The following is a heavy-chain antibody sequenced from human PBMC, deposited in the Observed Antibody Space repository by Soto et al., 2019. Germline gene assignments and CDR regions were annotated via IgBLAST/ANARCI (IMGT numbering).Heavy chain of an antibody. CDR2: ISAYTGNT. J-gene: IGHJ4*02. Sequence: SSVQVSCKASGYTFTSYDINWVRQAPGQGLEWMGWISAYTGNTNYAQKLQGRVTMTTDTSTSTAYMELRSLRSDDTAVYYCAKSSIYDSSGYPTLFDYWGQGTLVTAAS. V-gene: IGHV1-18*04. CDR3: AKSSIYDSSGYPTLFDY. D-gene: IGHD3-22*01. CDR1: GYTFTSYD.